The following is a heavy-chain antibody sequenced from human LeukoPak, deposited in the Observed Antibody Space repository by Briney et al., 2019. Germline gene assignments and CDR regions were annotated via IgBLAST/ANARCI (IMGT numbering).Heavy chain of an antibody. D-gene: IGHD3-10*02. CDR3: ARSTGSTMFIDY. Sequence: SETLSLTCAVSGGSISPYYWSWIRQPPGKGLEWLGYIYYSGNTDYNPSLKSRVAISVDTSKNQFSLKLSSVTAADTAVYYCARSTGSTMFIDYWGQGTLVTVSS. V-gene: IGHV4-59*01. J-gene: IGHJ4*02. CDR1: GGSISPYY. CDR2: IYYSGNT.